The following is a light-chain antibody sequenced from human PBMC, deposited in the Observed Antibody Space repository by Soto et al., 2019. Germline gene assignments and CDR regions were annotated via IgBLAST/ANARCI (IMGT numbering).Light chain of an antibody. CDR2: RAS. CDR3: QQSGSSPRT. Sequence: EIVLTQSPGTLSLSPGERATLSCRASQVITSSYLSWYQQKPGQAPRLLISRASTRAAGVPDRFSGSGSGTDFTLTIDGLEPEDSAVYYCQQSGSSPRTFGQGTKVDIK. V-gene: IGKV3-20*01. CDR1: QVITSSY. J-gene: IGKJ1*01.